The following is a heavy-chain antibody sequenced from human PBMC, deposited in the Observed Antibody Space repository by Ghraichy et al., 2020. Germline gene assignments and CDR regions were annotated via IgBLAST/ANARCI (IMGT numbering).Heavy chain of an antibody. CDR2: FDPDDGGR. CDR3: TSGSITTIYFDH. J-gene: IGHJ4*02. V-gene: IGHV1-24*01. CDR1: GYRLAKLS. D-gene: IGHD4-11*01. Sequence: SVKVSCKVSGYRLAKLSLHWVRQAPGKGLEWMGGFDPDDGGRIYAQAFQGRVTMTEDASTNTAYMELSSLTSEDTAIFYCTSGSITTIYFDHWGQGTLVTVSS.